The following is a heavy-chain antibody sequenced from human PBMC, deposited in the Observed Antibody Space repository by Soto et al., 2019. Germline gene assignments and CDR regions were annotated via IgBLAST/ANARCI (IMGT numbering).Heavy chain of an antibody. V-gene: IGHV1-3*01. J-gene: IGHJ5*02. CDR2: INAGNGNT. Sequence: QVQLVQSAAEVKKPGASVKVSCKASGYTFTSYARHWVRQAPGQRLEWMGWINAGNGNTKYSQKLQGRVTITRDTSASTAYMELSSLRSEDTAVYYCARDIAAAGINWFDPWGQGTLVTVSS. CDR1: GYTFTSYA. CDR3: ARDIAAAGINWFDP. D-gene: IGHD6-13*01.